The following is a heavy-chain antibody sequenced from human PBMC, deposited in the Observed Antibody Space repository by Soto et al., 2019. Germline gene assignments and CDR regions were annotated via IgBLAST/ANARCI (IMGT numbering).Heavy chain of an antibody. CDR3: ARDSLQYCTNGVCVGAYYYYGMDV. J-gene: IGHJ6*02. D-gene: IGHD2-8*01. CDR1: GGSISNGGYY. Sequence: PSETLPLTCTVSGGSISNGGYYWSWIRQHPGKGLEWIGYIYYSGSTYYNPSLKSRVTISVDTSKNQFSLKLSSVTAADTAVYYCARDSLQYCTNGVCVGAYYYYGMDVWGQGTTVTVSS. V-gene: IGHV4-31*03. CDR2: IYYSGST.